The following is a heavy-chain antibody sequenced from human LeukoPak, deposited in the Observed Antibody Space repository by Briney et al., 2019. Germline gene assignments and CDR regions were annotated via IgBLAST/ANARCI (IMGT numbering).Heavy chain of an antibody. Sequence: SETLSLTCAVYGGSFSGYYWSWIRQPPGKGLEWIGEINHSGSTNYNPSLKSRVTISVDTSKNQFSLKLSSVTAADTAVYYCARAGGSGLIDYWGQGTLVTVSS. J-gene: IGHJ4*02. D-gene: IGHD6-19*01. CDR2: INHSGST. CDR3: ARAGGSGLIDY. V-gene: IGHV4-34*01. CDR1: GGSFSGYY.